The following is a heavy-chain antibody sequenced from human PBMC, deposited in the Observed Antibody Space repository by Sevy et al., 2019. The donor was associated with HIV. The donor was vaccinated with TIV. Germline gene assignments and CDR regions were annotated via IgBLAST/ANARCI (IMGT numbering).Heavy chain of an antibody. CDR2: IKQDGSEA. CDR1: GFSFSSYW. V-gene: IGHV3-7*01. Sequence: GGSLRLSCAASGFSFSSYWMSWVRQAPGKGLEWVANIKQDGSEAYYVDSVKGRFTVSRDNAKNSVYLQMNNLRAEDTAGYYCARDDNYYGSGSSLFDCWGQGTLVTVSS. J-gene: IGHJ4*02. CDR3: ARDDNYYGSGSSLFDC. D-gene: IGHD3-10*01.